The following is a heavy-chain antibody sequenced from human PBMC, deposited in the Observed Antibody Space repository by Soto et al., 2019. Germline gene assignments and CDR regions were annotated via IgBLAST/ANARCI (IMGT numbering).Heavy chain of an antibody. CDR2: IYYSGST. CDR1: GGSISSSSYY. Sequence: SSETLSLTCTVSGGSISSSSYYWGWVRQPPGKGLEWIGSIYYSGSTYNSPSLKSRVTISVDTSKNQFSLKLNSVTAADTAVYYCARHGGSSGVLNWFDPWGQGTLVTVSS. D-gene: IGHD6-13*01. J-gene: IGHJ5*02. CDR3: ARHGGSSGVLNWFDP. V-gene: IGHV4-39*01.